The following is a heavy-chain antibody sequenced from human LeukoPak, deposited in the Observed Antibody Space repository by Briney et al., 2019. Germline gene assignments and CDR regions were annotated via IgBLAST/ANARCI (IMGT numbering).Heavy chain of an antibody. V-gene: IGHV4-59*01. CDR2: IYYSGSN. CDR1: GGSISSYY. CDR3: ARARPAYYYYGMDV. Sequence: PSETLSLTCTVSGGSISSYYWSWVRHPQGKGLDWMGYIYYSGSNNYNPSLKSRVTISVDTSKNQFSLKLSSVTAADTAVYYCARARPAYYYYGMDVWGQGTTVTVSS. J-gene: IGHJ6*02.